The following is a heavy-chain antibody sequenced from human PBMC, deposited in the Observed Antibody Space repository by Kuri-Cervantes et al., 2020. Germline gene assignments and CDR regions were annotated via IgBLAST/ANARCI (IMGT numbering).Heavy chain of an antibody. J-gene: IGHJ4*02. CDR3: ARDRDYRFDY. V-gene: IGHV4-30-4*08. Sequence: SETLSLTCSVSSGSISGGSYFWGWIRQPPGKGLEWIGYIYYSGSTYYNPSLKSRVTISVDTSKNQFSLKLSSVTAADTAVYYCARDRDYRFDYWGQGTLVTVSS. CDR2: IYYSGST. CDR1: SGSISGGSYF. D-gene: IGHD4-11*01.